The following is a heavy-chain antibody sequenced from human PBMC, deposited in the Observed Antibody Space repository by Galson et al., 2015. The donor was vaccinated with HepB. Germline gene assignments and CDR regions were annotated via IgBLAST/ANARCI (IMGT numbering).Heavy chain of an antibody. V-gene: IGHV2-5*01. J-gene: IGHJ4*02. Sequence: PALVKPTQTLTLTCPFSGFSLSTSGVGVGWIRQPPGKALEWLALIYWNDDKRYSPSLKSRVTITKDTSKNQVVLTMTNMDPVDTATYYCAHSGVYSNRFDYWGQGTLVTVSS. CDR2: IYWNDDK. CDR3: AHSGVYSNRFDY. D-gene: IGHD4-11*01. CDR1: GFSLSTSGVG.